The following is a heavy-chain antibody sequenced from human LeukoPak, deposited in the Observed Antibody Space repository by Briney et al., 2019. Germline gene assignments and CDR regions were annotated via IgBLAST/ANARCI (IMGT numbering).Heavy chain of an antibody. J-gene: IGHJ5*02. V-gene: IGHV4-39*02. CDR1: GGSISSSSYY. D-gene: IGHD3-10*01. Sequence: SETLSLTCTVSGGSISSSSYYWGWIRQPPGKGLEWIGSIYYSGSTYYNPSLKSRVTISVDTSKNQFSLKLSSVTAADTAVYYCARDRRITMVRGVPANWFDPWGQGTLVTVSS. CDR3: ARDRRITMVRGVPANWFDP. CDR2: IYYSGST.